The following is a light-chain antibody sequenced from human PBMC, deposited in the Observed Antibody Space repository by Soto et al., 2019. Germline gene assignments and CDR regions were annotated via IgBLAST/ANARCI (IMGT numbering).Light chain of an antibody. V-gene: IGLV1-47*01. CDR3: AAWDESLSGVV. J-gene: IGLJ2*01. CDR1: NSNIGSND. CDR2: SNN. Sequence: QSVLTQPPSASGTPGQRVTISCSGSNSNIGSNDVIWYQQLPGTAPKLLICSNNQRPTGVPDRFSGSRSGTSASLAISGLRSEDGADYYCAAWDESLSGVVFGGGTKVTVL.